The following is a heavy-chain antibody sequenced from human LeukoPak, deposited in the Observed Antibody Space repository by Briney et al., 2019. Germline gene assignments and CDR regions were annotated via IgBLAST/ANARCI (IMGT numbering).Heavy chain of an antibody. J-gene: IGHJ3*02. CDR1: GGSISSYY. Sequence: SETLSLTCTVSGGSISSYYWSWIRQPPGKGLEWIGYISYIGSTNYNPSLKSRVTISIDTSRNQFSLRLSSVTAADTAVYCCARDLVTVTKGFDIWGQGTMVSVSS. CDR2: ISYIGST. D-gene: IGHD4-17*01. V-gene: IGHV4-59*01. CDR3: ARDLVTVTKGFDI.